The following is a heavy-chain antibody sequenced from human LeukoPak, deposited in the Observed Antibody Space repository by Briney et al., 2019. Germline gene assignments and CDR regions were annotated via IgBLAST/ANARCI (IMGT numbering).Heavy chain of an antibody. V-gene: IGHV1-18*01. CDR3: AREVRGYSYGRLYYFDY. Sequence: GASVKVSCKASGYTFTNYGISWVRQAPGQRREWMGWISTYNGNTNYAQMLQDRVTMTTDTSTSTAYMEVRSLRSDDTAVYYCAREVRGYSYGRLYYFDYWGQGTLVTVSS. D-gene: IGHD5-18*01. CDR1: GYTFTNYG. J-gene: IGHJ4*02. CDR2: ISTYNGNT.